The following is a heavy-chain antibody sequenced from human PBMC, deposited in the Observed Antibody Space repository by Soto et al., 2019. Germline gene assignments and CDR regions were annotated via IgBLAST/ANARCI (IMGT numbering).Heavy chain of an antibody. CDR2: ISSSSSYI. Sequence: PGGSLRLSCAASGFTFSSYSMNWVRQAPGKGLEWVSSISSSSSYIYYADSVKGRFTISRDNAKNSLYLQMNSLRAEDTAAYYCARGGYYDSSGPVSGAFDIWGQGTMVTVSS. J-gene: IGHJ3*02. CDR1: GFTFSSYS. D-gene: IGHD3-22*01. V-gene: IGHV3-21*04. CDR3: ARGGYYDSSGPVSGAFDI.